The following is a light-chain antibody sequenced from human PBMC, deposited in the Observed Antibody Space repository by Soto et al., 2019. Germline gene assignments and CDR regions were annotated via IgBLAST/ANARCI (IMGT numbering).Light chain of an antibody. V-gene: IGKV3-11*01. CDR3: QQRTNWPRSFT. CDR2: DTS. J-gene: IGKJ3*01. Sequence: EIVLTQSPATLSLSPGQRATLSCRASQSVSSYLAWYQQKPGQAPRLLSYDTSKRATGIPARFSGSGSGTGFTLTISSLEPEDFAVYYCQQRTNWPRSFTFGPGTKVDIK. CDR1: QSVSSY.